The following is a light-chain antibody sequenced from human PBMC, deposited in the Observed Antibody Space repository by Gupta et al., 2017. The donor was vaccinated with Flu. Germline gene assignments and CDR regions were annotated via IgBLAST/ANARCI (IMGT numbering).Light chain of an antibody. J-gene: IGLJ3*02. CDR1: SSDDGGYNY. V-gene: IGLV2-14*01. Sequence: QSALTQPASVSGSPGQSITISCTGTSSDDGGYNYVSWYQQHPGKAPKLMIYEVSKRPSGVSNRFSGSKSGNTASLTISGLQAVDEADYYCSSYTSSSPLVFGGGTKLTVL. CDR3: SSYTSSSPLV. CDR2: EVS.